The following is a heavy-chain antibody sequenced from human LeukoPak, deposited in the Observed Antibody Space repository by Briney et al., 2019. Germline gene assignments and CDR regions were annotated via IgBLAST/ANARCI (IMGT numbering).Heavy chain of an antibody. CDR2: IYTSGST. J-gene: IGHJ3*02. V-gene: IGHV4-61*02. D-gene: IGHD6-19*01. CDR3: ALPSLSRLDAFDI. CDR1: GGSISSGSYY. Sequence: SQTLSLTCTVSGGSISSGSYYWSWFRQPAGKGLEWIGRIYTSGSTNYNPSLKSRVTISVDTSKNQFSLKLSSVTAADTAVYYCALPSLSRLDAFDIWAQGTMVTVSS.